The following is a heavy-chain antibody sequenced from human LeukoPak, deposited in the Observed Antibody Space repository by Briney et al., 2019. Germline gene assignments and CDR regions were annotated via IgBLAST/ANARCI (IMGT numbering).Heavy chain of an antibody. D-gene: IGHD5-12*01. Sequence: GGSLRLSCAASGFTFSSYAMHWVRQAPGKGLEWVAVISYDGSNKYYADSVKGRFTISRDNSKNTLYLQMNSLRAEDTAVYYCARDLLTGMVATSYNFDYWGQGTLVTVSS. CDR3: ARDLLTGMVATSYNFDY. CDR2: ISYDGSNK. V-gene: IGHV3-30*04. CDR1: GFTFSSYA. J-gene: IGHJ4*02.